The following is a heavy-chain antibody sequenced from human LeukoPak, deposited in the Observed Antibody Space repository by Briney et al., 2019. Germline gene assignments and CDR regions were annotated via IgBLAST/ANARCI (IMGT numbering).Heavy chain of an antibody. CDR2: IYYSGST. CDR3: ARDHFGYYFHP. Sequence: KSSETLSLTCTVSGGSISSSSYYWGWIRQPPGKGLEWIGSIYYSGSTYYNPSLKSRVTISVDTSKNQFSLKLSSVTAADTAVYFCARDHFGYYFHPWGQGTVVTVSS. J-gene: IGHJ5*02. CDR1: GGSISSSSYY. V-gene: IGHV4-39*07. D-gene: IGHD2/OR15-2a*01.